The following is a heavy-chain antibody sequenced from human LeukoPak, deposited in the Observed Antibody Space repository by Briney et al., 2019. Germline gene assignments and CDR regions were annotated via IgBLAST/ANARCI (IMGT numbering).Heavy chain of an antibody. J-gene: IGHJ4*02. CDR2: INTDGSST. CDR3: AGGYCSSTSCPPDY. V-gene: IGHV3-74*01. Sequence: PGGSLRLSCAASGFTFSSYWMHWVRQAPGKGLVWVSRINTDGSSTTYADSVKGRFTISRDNAKNTLYLQMNSLRAEDTAVYYCAGGYCSSTSCPPDYWGQGTLVTVSS. D-gene: IGHD2-2*03. CDR1: GFTFSSYW.